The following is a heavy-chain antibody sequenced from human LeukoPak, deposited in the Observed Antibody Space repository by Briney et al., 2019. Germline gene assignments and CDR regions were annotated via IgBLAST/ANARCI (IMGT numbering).Heavy chain of an antibody. Sequence: SETLSLTCTVSGGSISSSSYYWGWIRQPPGKGLEWIGSIYYSGSTYYNPSLKSRVTISVDTSKNQFSLKLSSVTAADTAVYYCARALHDWYFDLWGRGTLVTVSS. J-gene: IGHJ2*01. CDR2: IYYSGST. CDR1: GGSISSSSYY. CDR3: ARALHDWYFDL. V-gene: IGHV4-39*07.